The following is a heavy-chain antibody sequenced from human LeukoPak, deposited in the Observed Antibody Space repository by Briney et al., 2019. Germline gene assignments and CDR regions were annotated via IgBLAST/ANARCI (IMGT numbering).Heavy chain of an antibody. CDR1: GGSFSGYY. Sequence: SETLSLTCAVYGGSFSGYYWSWIRQPPGKGLEWIGEINHSGSTNYNPSLKSRVTISVDTSKNQFSLKLSSVTAADTAVYYCARRGYCGGSRYNDYWGQGTLVTVSS. CDR3: ARRGYCGGSRYNDY. CDR2: INHSGST. D-gene: IGHD2-15*01. J-gene: IGHJ4*02. V-gene: IGHV4-34*01.